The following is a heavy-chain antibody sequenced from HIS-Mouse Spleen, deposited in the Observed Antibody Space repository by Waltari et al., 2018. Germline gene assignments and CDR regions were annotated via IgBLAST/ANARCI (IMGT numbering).Heavy chain of an antibody. CDR1: GGSISSSSYY. J-gene: IGHJ2*01. Sequence: QLQLQESGPGLVKPSETLSLTCTVSGGSISSSSYYWGWIRQPPGKGLEWIGSIYYRGATYYNPSLTSGVTISVDTSKNQFSLKLSSVTAADTAVYYCAREIPYSSSWYDWYFDLWGRGTLVTVSS. CDR2: IYYRGAT. D-gene: IGHD6-13*01. CDR3: AREIPYSSSWYDWYFDL. V-gene: IGHV4-39*07.